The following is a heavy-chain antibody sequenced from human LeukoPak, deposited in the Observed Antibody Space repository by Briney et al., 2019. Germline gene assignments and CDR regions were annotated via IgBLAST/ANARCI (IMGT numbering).Heavy chain of an antibody. CDR2: IRYGGST. CDR1: GGSISSSSYY. V-gene: IGHV4-39*07. Sequence: PSETLSLTCSVSGGSISSSSYYWGWIRQPPGKGLEWIGSIRYGGSTDYNPSLKSRVTISVDTSKNQLSLKLSSVTAADTAVYYCARDRNSYGLIDYWGQGTRVTVSS. D-gene: IGHD5-18*01. CDR3: ARDRNSYGLIDY. J-gene: IGHJ4*02.